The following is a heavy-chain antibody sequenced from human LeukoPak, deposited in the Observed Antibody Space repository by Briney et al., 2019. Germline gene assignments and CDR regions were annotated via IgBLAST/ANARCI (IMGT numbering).Heavy chain of an antibody. CDR3: ARKPLSGGYGGTIDY. D-gene: IGHD5-12*01. V-gene: IGHV3-74*01. CDR1: GFTLSSYW. J-gene: IGHJ4*02. CDR2: INNDGVST. Sequence: PGGSLRLSCATSGFTLSSYWMHWVRQVPGKGLEWLSRINNDGVSTSYADSVKGRFTIPRDNAKNTLYLRMNSLRAEDTAIYYCARKPLSGGYGGTIDYWGQGTLVTVSS.